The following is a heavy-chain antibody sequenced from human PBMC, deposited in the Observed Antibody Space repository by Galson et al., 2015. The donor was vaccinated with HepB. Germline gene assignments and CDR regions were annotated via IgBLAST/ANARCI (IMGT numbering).Heavy chain of an antibody. V-gene: IGHV3-23*01. CDR3: AKQYYPIVVVVAATYFDY. CDR1: GFTFSSYA. Sequence: SLRLSCAASGFTFSSYAMSWVRQAPGKGLEWVSAISGSGGSKYYADSVKGRFTISRDNSKNTLYLQMNSLRAEDTAVYYCAKQYYPIVVVVAATYFDYWGQGTLVTVSS. D-gene: IGHD2-15*01. CDR2: ISGSGGSK. J-gene: IGHJ4*02.